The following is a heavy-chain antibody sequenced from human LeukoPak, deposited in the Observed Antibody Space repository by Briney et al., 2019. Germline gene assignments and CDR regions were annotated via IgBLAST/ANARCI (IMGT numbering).Heavy chain of an antibody. J-gene: IGHJ6*04. CDR1: GFTFSSYW. V-gene: IGHV3-74*01. CDR3: AELGITMIGGV. Sequence: GGSLRLSCVASGFTFSSYWMHWVRQVPGEGLVWVSRINSDGSGTNYADSVKGRFTISRDNAKNSLYLQMNSLRAEDTAVYYCAELGITMIGGVWGKGTTVTISS. CDR2: INSDGSGT. D-gene: IGHD3-10*02.